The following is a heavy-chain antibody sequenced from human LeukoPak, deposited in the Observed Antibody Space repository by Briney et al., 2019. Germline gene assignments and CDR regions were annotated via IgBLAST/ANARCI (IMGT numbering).Heavy chain of an antibody. CDR2: IFYSGST. D-gene: IGHD6-19*01. CDR3: ARHSSKRSGDFDY. J-gene: IGHJ4*02. Sequence: TSETLSLTCTVSSDSINSYYWSWIRQPPGKGLEWIGYIFYSGSTTYNPSLKSRLTISVATSKNQFSLKLNPVTAADTAVYYCARHSSKRSGDFDYWGQGTLVTVSS. V-gene: IGHV4-59*01. CDR1: SDSINSYY.